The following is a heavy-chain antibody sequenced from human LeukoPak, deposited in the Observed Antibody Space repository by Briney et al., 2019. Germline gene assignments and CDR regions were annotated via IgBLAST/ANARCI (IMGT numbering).Heavy chain of an antibody. Sequence: GASVKVSCKASGYTFTGYYMHWVRQAPGQGLEWMGWINPNSGGTNYAQKFQGRVTMTRDTSISTAYMELSRLRSDDTAVYYCARELGFLEWLLFDYWGQGTLVTVSS. V-gene: IGHV1-2*02. CDR3: ARELGFLEWLLFDY. J-gene: IGHJ4*02. D-gene: IGHD3-3*01. CDR2: INPNSGGT. CDR1: GYTFTGYY.